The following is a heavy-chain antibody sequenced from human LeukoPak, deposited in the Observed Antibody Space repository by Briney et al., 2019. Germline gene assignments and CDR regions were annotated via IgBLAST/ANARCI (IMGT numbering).Heavy chain of an antibody. CDR3: AREGRGSGSLIDDAFDI. V-gene: IGHV4-39*07. D-gene: IGHD3-10*01. CDR1: GGSMSSNY. Sequence: SETLSLTCTVSGGSMSSNYWSWIRQPPGKGLEWIGSIYYSGSTYYNPSLKSRVTISVDTSKNQFSLKLSSVTAADTAVYYCAREGRGSGSLIDDAFDIWGQGTMVTVSS. J-gene: IGHJ3*02. CDR2: IYYSGST.